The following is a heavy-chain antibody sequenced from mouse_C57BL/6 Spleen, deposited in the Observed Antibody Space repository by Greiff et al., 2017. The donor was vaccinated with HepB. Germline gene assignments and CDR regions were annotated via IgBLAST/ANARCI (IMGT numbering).Heavy chain of an antibody. CDR3: ARGYEYY. CDR1: GNTFTDYH. Sequence: EVQLQQAGPELVKPGASVKMSCKASGNTFTDYHMHWVKQSHGKSLEWLGYINHNNCGTSYNQKFKGKATLTVNQSSSTAYMELRSLTSEDSAVYYCARGYEYYWGQGTTLTVSS. D-gene: IGHD2-3*01. CDR2: INHNNCGT. J-gene: IGHJ2*01. V-gene: IGHV1-22*01.